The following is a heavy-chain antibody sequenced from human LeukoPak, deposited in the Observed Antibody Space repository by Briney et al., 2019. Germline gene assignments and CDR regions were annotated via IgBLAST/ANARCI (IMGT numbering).Heavy chain of an antibody. D-gene: IGHD6-13*01. V-gene: IGHV4-59*11. CDR2: IYYSGST. Sequence: MPSETLSLTCTVSGGSISSHYWSWIRQPPGKGLEWIGYIYYSGSTSYNPSLKSRVTISVDTSKNQFSLKLSSVTAADTAVYYCARVPPPVAAAGTPWFDPWGQGILVTVSS. CDR3: ARVPPPVAAAGTPWFDP. CDR1: GGSISSHY. J-gene: IGHJ5*02.